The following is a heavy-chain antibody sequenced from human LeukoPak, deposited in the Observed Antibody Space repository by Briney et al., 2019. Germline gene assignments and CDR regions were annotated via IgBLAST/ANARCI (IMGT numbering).Heavy chain of an antibody. Sequence: PGGSLRLSCAASGFTFSSYWMHWVRHAPGKGLVWVSRINSDGSGTNDADSVKGRFTISRDNAKNTLYLQMNSLRAEDTAVYYCARGPALYGTTSFFDYWGQGTLVTVSS. CDR3: ARGPALYGTTSFFDY. D-gene: IGHD1-1*01. J-gene: IGHJ4*02. CDR2: INSDGSGT. V-gene: IGHV3-74*01. CDR1: GFTFSSYW.